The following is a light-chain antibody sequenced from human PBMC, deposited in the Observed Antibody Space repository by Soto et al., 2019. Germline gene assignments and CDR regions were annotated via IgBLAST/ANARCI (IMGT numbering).Light chain of an antibody. CDR2: DAS. V-gene: IGKV1-33*01. CDR3: QHYDHRPPIT. CDR1: QDISNF. J-gene: IGKJ5*01. Sequence: DIQMTQSPSSLSAFLGDRVTITCQASQDISNFLNWYQHKPGTAPKLLIYDASNLETGVPSRFSGSGSGTDFTFTISSLQPEDIGTYFCQHYDHRPPITFGQGTRLEIK.